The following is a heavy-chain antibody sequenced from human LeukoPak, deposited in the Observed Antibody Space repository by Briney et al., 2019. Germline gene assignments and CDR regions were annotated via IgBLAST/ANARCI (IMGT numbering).Heavy chain of an antibody. Sequence: SETLSLTCTVSGGSNNSYYWSWIRQPPGKGLEWIGYTHPSGDTNYSPSLKSRVTISIDTSRNQFSLKLRSVTAADTAVYYCATLLWFGDLPEYFQHWGQGTLVTVSS. J-gene: IGHJ1*01. CDR3: ATLLWFGDLPEYFQH. CDR1: GGSNNSYY. D-gene: IGHD3-10*01. CDR2: THPSGDT. V-gene: IGHV4-4*09.